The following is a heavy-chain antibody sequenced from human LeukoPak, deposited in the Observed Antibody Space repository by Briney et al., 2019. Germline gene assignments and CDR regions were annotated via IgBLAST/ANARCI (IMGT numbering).Heavy chain of an antibody. D-gene: IGHD3-10*01. V-gene: IGHV3-53*01. CDR3: ASLSGSYSGAYFDY. CDR1: GFTVSSNY. J-gene: IGHJ4*02. Sequence: PGGSLRLSCAASGFTVSSNYMSWVRQAPGKGLEWVSVIYSGGSTYYADSVKGRFTISRDNSKNTLYLQMNSLRAEDTAVYYCASLSGSYSGAYFDYWGQGTLVTVSS. CDR2: IYSGGST.